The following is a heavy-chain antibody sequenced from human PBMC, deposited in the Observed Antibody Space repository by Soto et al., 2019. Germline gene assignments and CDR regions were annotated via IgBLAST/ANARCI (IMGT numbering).Heavy chain of an antibody. V-gene: IGHV4-31*03. CDR2: IYYSGST. J-gene: IGHJ3*02. D-gene: IGHD2-2*01. CDR1: GGSISSGGYY. CDR3: ARGGPLSCSSTSCENDAFDI. Sequence: PSETLSLTCTVSGGSISSGGYYWSWIRQHPGKGLEWIGYIYYSGSTYYNPSLKSRVTISVDTSKNQFSLKLSSVTAADTAVYYCARGGPLSCSSTSCENDAFDIWGQGTMVTVSS.